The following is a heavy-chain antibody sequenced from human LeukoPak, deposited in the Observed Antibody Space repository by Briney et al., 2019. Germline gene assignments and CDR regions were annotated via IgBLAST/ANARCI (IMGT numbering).Heavy chain of an antibody. D-gene: IGHD5-18*01. CDR1: GGSISSGSYY. CDR2: IYTSGST. CDR3: ARRGEYSYGYGAFDI. J-gene: IGHJ3*02. V-gene: IGHV4-61*02. Sequence: SETLSLTCTVSGGSISSGSYYWSWIRQPAGKGLEWIGRIYTSGSTNYNPSLKSRVAISVDTSKNQFSLKLSSVTAADTAVYYCARRGEYSYGYGAFDIWGQGTMVTVSS.